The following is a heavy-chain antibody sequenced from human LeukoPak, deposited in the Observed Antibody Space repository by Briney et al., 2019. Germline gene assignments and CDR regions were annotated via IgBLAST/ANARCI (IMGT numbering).Heavy chain of an antibody. V-gene: IGHV1-8*01. CDR2: MNPNSGNT. CDR1: GYTFTSYD. CDR3: AREGLVLGAYYYGMDV. D-gene: IGHD6-19*01. Sequence: ASVKVSCKASGYTFTSYDINWVRQATGQGLEWMGWMNPNSGNTGYAQKFQGRVTMTRNTSISTAYMELSSLRSEDTAVCYCAREGLVLGAYYYGMDVWGQGTTVTVSS. J-gene: IGHJ6*02.